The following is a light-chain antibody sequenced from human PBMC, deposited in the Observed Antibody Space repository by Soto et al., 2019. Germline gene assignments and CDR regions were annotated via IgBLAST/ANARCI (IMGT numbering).Light chain of an antibody. V-gene: IGKV3-15*01. CDR2: DAS. CDR1: QSVSSS. Sequence: EIVLTQSPATLSLSPGERATLSCRASQSVSSSLAWYQQKPGQAPRLLISDASTRATGIPARFSGSGSGTEFTLTISSLQSEDFALYYCHQYNSWPPGTFGQGTKVDI. CDR3: HQYNSWPPGT. J-gene: IGKJ2*01.